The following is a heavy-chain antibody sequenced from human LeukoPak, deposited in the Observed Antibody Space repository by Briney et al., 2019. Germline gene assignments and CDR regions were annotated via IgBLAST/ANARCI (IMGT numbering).Heavy chain of an antibody. D-gene: IGHD6-13*01. V-gene: IGHV3-11*01. CDR3: ARDFISSWSSYGMDV. J-gene: IGHJ6*02. CDR2: ISSSGSTI. CDR1: GFTFSDYY. Sequence: GGSLRLSCAASGFTFSDYYMSWIRQAPGKGLEWVSYISSSGSTIYYADSVKGRFTISRDNAKNSLYLQMNSLRAEDTAVYYCARDFISSWSSYGMDVWGQGTTVTVSS.